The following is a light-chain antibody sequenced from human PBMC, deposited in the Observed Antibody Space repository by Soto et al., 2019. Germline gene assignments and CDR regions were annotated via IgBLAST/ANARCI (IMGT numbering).Light chain of an antibody. CDR3: ATWDDSLNGWV. J-gene: IGLJ3*02. CDR2: ANN. CDR1: SSKIGSRA. Sequence: QSVLTHPRSASGTPGKRCIISCSGSSSKIGSRAVSWYQQLPGMAPKLLIYANNQRSSGTPDRFSGAKSGTSASLAISGRKSEDESDSYSATWDDSLNGWVFGGGTKLTVL. V-gene: IGLV1-44*01.